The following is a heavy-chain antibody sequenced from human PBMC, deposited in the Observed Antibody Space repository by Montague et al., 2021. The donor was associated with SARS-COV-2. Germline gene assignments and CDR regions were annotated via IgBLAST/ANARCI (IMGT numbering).Heavy chain of an antibody. Sequence: SETLSLTCSVSGGSISGYYRSWIRQPPGEGLEWIGYIYHSGNTKYNPSLRSRVSISVDTSKNQFSLRLSSVTAADTAVYYCAREYRIELWQTNWYFGLWGRGTLVTVSS. V-gene: IGHV4-59*01. CDR3: AREYRIELWQTNWYFGL. CDR1: GGSISGYY. J-gene: IGHJ2*01. CDR2: IYHSGNT. D-gene: IGHD3-16*01.